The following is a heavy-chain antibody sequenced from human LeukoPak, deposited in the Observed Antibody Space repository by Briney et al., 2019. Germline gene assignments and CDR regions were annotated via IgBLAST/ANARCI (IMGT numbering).Heavy chain of an antibody. CDR2: IYSGGST. D-gene: IGHD2-2*01. V-gene: IGHV3-66*01. Sequence: GSLRLSCAASGFTVSSNYMSWVRQAPGKGLEWVSVIYSGGSTYYADSVKGRFTISRDNSKNTLYLQMNSLRAEDTAVYYCARDLGCSSTSCYEDAFDIWGQGTMVTVSS. J-gene: IGHJ3*02. CDR3: ARDLGCSSTSCYEDAFDI. CDR1: GFTVSSNY.